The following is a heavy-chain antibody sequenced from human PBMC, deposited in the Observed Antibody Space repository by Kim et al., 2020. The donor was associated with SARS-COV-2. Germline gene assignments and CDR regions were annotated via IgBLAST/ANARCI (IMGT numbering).Heavy chain of an antibody. D-gene: IGHD6-13*01. CDR3: ARQESWYRGGDV. Sequence: SETLSLTCTVSGGSISSSSYYWGWIRQPPGKGLEWIGSIYYSGSTYYNPSLKSRVTISVDTSKNQFSLKLSSVTAADTAVYYCARQESWYRGGDVWGQGTTVTVSS. CDR1: GGSISSSSYY. V-gene: IGHV4-39*01. J-gene: IGHJ6*02. CDR2: IYYSGST.